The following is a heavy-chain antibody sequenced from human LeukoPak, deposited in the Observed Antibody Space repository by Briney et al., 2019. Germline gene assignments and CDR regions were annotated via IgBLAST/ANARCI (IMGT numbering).Heavy chain of an antibody. CDR1: GFTFSSYS. J-gene: IGHJ5*02. Sequence: PGGSLRLSCAASGFTFSSYSMNWFRQAPGKGLEWVSSISSSSSYIYYADSVKGRFTISRDNAKNSLYLQMNSLRAEDTAVYYCARDPASTNWFDPWGQGTLVTVSS. CDR3: ARDPASTNWFDP. V-gene: IGHV3-21*01. D-gene: IGHD2-2*01. CDR2: ISSSSSYI.